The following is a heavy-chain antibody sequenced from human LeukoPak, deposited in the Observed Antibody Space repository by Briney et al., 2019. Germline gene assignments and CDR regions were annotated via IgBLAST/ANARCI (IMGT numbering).Heavy chain of an antibody. CDR2: ISSSASII. D-gene: IGHD6-19*01. V-gene: IGHV3-48*03. CDR3: ARDTGAVAVDY. Sequence: GGSLRLSCAASGFTFSSYEMNWVRQAPGKGLEWVSYISSSASIIYYADSVKGRLTISRDNAKNSLYLQMNSLRAEDTAIYYCARDTGAVAVDYWGQGTLVTVSS. CDR1: GFTFSSYE. J-gene: IGHJ4*02.